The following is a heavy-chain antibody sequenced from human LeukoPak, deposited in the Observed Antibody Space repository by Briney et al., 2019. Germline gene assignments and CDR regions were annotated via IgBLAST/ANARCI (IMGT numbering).Heavy chain of an antibody. CDR1: GFTFSDYY. Sequence: KPGGSLRLSCAGSGFTFSDYYMSWIRQAPGKGLEWVSYISSSDSTIYYADSVKGQFTISKDNAKNSLYLQMNSLRADDTAVYYCARADCSSTSCYELDYWGQGTLVTVSS. J-gene: IGHJ4*02. CDR2: ISSSDSTI. V-gene: IGHV3-11*04. D-gene: IGHD2-2*01. CDR3: ARADCSSTSCYELDY.